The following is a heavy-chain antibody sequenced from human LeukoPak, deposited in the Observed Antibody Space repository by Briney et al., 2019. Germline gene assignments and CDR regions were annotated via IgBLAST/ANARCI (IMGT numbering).Heavy chain of an antibody. CDR2: ISYDGSNK. J-gene: IGHJ4*02. D-gene: IGHD3-3*01. V-gene: IGHV3-30*03. Sequence: PGGSLRLSCAASGFTFSSYGMHWVRQAPGKGLEWVAVISYDGSNKYYADSVKGRFTISRDNSKNTLYLQMNSLRAEDTAVYYCARVRYDFWSGYYDDYWGQGTLVTVSS. CDR1: GFTFSSYG. CDR3: ARVRYDFWSGYYDDY.